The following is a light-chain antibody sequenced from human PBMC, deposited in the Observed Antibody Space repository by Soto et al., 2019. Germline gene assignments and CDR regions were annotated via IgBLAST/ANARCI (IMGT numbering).Light chain of an antibody. CDR3: QQYNSMLS. Sequence: DIQMTQSPSSLSASEGDRVTITCQSSHDVSRNLNWFQQKPGEAPQLLIYDASNLERGVQSRFSVSGSGTDFTLTISSLQPEDVATYYCQQYNSMLSFGGGTEVEIK. CDR2: DAS. J-gene: IGKJ4*01. V-gene: IGKV1-33*01. CDR1: HDVSRN.